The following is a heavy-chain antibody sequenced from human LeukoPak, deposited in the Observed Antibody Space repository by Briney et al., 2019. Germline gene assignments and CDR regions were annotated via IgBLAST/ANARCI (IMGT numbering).Heavy chain of an antibody. Sequence: SETLSLTCTVSGGSISSGGYYWSWIRQHPGKGLEWIGYIYYSGSTYYNPSLKSRVTISVDTSKNQFSLKLSSVTAADTAVYYCARDEQQLVIRYWGQGTLVTVSS. CDR1: GGSISSGGYY. J-gene: IGHJ4*02. CDR3: ARDEQQLVIRY. CDR2: IYYSGST. D-gene: IGHD6-13*01. V-gene: IGHV4-31*03.